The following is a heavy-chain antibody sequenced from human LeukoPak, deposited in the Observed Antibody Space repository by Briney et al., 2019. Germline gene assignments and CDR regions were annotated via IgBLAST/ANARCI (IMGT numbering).Heavy chain of an antibody. V-gene: IGHV3-11*04. CDR2: ISSSGSTI. CDR1: GFTFSDYY. Sequence: GGSLRLSCAASGFTFSDYYMSWIRQAPGKGLEWVSYISSSGSTIYYADSVKGRFTISRDNAKNTLYLQMNSLRAEDTAVYYCAKDDLFWEDYGMDVWGQGTTVTVSS. D-gene: IGHD3-10*01. J-gene: IGHJ6*02. CDR3: AKDDLFWEDYGMDV.